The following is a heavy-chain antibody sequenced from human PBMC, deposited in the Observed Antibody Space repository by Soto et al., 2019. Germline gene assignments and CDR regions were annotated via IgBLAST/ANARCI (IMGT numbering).Heavy chain of an antibody. D-gene: IGHD3-22*01. Sequence: QVQLVQSGAEVKKPGSSVKVSCKASGGTFSSYAISWVRQAPGQGLEWMGGIIPIFGTANYAQKFQGRVTITADESTSPAYMERSSLGSDDTAVYYCARAPYYYDSSGYQPYYFDYWGQGTLVTVSS. CDR2: IIPIFGTA. V-gene: IGHV1-69*01. CDR1: GGTFSSYA. CDR3: ARAPYYYDSSGYQPYYFDY. J-gene: IGHJ4*02.